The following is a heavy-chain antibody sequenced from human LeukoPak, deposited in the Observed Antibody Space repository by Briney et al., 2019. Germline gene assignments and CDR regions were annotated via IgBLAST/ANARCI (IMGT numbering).Heavy chain of an antibody. V-gene: IGHV4-59*08. CDR1: GGSISSYY. CDR3: ARSGGHDAFDI. CDR2: IYYSGST. Sequence: SETLSLTCTVSGGSISSYYWSWIRQPPGKGLEWIGYIYYSGSTNYNPSLKSRVTISVDTSKNQFSLKLSSVTAADTAVYYCARSGGHDAFDIWGQGTMVTVSS. J-gene: IGHJ3*02.